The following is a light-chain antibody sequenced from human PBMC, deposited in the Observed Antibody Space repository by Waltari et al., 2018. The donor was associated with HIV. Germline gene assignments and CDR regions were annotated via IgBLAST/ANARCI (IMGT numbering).Light chain of an antibody. Sequence: SYVLTQPPSVSVAPGKTARITCGGNNIGSKSVHWYQQKPGQAPGLVIYYDSDRPSGIPERFSGSNSGSTATLTISRVEAGDEADYYCQLWDSSSDHPVFGGGTKLTVL. V-gene: IGLV3-21*04. CDR2: YDS. CDR3: QLWDSSSDHPV. CDR1: NIGSKS. J-gene: IGLJ3*02.